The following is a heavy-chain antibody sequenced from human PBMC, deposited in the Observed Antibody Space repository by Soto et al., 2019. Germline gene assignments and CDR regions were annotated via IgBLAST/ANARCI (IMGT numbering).Heavy chain of an antibody. CDR2: ISYDGSNK. CDR3: AKDKLSRYFDY. V-gene: IGHV3-30*18. CDR1: GFTFSSYG. D-gene: IGHD1-7*01. Sequence: GGSLRLSCAASGFTFSSYGMHWVRQAPGKGLEWVAVISYDGSNKYYADSVKGRFTISRDNSKNTLYLQMNSLRAEDTAVYYCAKDKLSRYFDYWGQGTLVTVSS. J-gene: IGHJ4*02.